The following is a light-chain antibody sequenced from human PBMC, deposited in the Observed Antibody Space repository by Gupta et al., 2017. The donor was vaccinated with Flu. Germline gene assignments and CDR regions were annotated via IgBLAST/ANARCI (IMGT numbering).Light chain of an antibody. Sequence: DIQMTQSPSTLSASVGDRVTITCRASQSISNWLAWYQQKPGKAPNLLIYKASSLESGAPSRFSGSGSGTEFTLTISSLQPDDFATYYCQQYNTYSRTFGQGTKVEIK. CDR2: KAS. J-gene: IGKJ1*01. CDR1: QSISNW. CDR3: QQYNTYSRT. V-gene: IGKV1-5*03.